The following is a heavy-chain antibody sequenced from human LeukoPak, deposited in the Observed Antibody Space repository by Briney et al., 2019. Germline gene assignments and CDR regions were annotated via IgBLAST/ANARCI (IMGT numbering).Heavy chain of an antibody. V-gene: IGHV4-59*01. Sequence: SETLSLTCTVSGGSISSYYWSWIRQPPGKGLEWIGYIYYSGSTNYNPSLKSRVTMSVGTSKNQFSLKLSSVTAADTAMYYCARGARREGYNFDFWGQGTLVTVSS. CDR2: IYYSGST. CDR3: ARGARREGYNFDF. CDR1: GGSISSYY. J-gene: IGHJ4*02. D-gene: IGHD5-24*01.